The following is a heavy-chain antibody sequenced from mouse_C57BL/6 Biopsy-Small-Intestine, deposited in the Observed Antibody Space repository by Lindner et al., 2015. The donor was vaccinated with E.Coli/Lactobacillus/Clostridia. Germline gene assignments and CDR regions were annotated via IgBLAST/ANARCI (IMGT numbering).Heavy chain of an antibody. Sequence: VQLQESGPELVRPGASVKMSCKASGYTFTDYNLHWVKQSHGKSLEWIGYINPDNGGTTYNQKFKDKATLTIDKSSNSAYMEVRSLTSEDSAVYYCASFGYDFDYWGQGTTLTVSS. CDR3: ASFGYDFDY. CDR2: INPDNGGT. V-gene: IGHV1-22*01. J-gene: IGHJ2*01. CDR1: GYTFTDYN.